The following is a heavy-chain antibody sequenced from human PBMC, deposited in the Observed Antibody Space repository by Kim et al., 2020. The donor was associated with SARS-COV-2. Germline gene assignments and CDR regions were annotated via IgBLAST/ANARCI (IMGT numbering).Heavy chain of an antibody. Sequence: GGSLRLSCAASGFTFSSYAMHWVRQAPGKGLEWVAVISYDGSNKYYADSVKGRFTISRDNSKNTLYLQMNSLRAEDTAVYYCARDPEYYDFWSGYSAPYYYYYYYMGVWGKGTSVTVSS. CDR3: ARDPEYYDFWSGYSAPYYYYYYYMGV. V-gene: IGHV3-30*04. CDR1: GFTFSSYA. CDR2: ISYDGSNK. J-gene: IGHJ6*03. D-gene: IGHD3-3*01.